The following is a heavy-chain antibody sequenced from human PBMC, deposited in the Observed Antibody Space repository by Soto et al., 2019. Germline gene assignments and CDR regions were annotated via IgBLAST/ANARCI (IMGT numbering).Heavy chain of an antibody. Sequence: PGGSLRLSXAASGFTFSSYEMNWVRQAPGKGLEWVSYISSSGTTVHYADSVKGRFTISRDNAKNSLSLQMNSLRPEDTALYYCVKDKRYNNTWYLDYWGQGTLVTVSS. V-gene: IGHV3-48*03. CDR1: GFTFSSYE. J-gene: IGHJ4*02. D-gene: IGHD6-13*01. CDR2: ISSSGTTV. CDR3: VKDKRYNNTWYLDY.